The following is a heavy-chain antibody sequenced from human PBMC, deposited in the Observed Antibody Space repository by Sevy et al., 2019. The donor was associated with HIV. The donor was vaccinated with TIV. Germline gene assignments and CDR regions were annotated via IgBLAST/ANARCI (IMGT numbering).Heavy chain of an antibody. V-gene: IGHV3-30-3*01. CDR3: ERDGGYSIKWYPLY. D-gene: IGHD1-26*01. CDR2: ISYEGTET. CDR1: GFAFSTHA. J-gene: IGHJ4*01. Sequence: GGSLRLSCAASGFAFSTHAMHWVRLAPGKGLEWVAVISYEGTETFYAASVEGRFTISRDNSKNMLSLQINSLKPEDTAVYYCERDGGYSIKWYPLYWGHGTLVTVSS.